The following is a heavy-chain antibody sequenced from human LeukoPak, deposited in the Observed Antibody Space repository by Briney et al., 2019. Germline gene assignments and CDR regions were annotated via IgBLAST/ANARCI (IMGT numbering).Heavy chain of an antibody. CDR1: GLTFNTYW. V-gene: IGHV3-74*01. CDR3: ARQVATYALGWFDP. Sequence: GSLRLSCLASGLTFNTYWMHWVRQVPGKGPVWVSRINPDGSVTWDADSVRGRFIISRDDAKNTLYLQMNSLRAEDTAVYYCARQVATYALGWFDPWGQGTLVTVSS. CDR2: INPDGSVT. J-gene: IGHJ5*02. D-gene: IGHD5-12*01.